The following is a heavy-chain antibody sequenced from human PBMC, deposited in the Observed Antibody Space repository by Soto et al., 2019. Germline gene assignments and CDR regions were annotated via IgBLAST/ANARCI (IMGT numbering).Heavy chain of an antibody. V-gene: IGHV3-30*18. CDR1: GFTFSSYG. Sequence: GGSLRLSCAASGFTFSSYGMHWVRQAPGKGLEWVAVILYDGSNKYYADSVKGRFTISRDNSKNTLYLQMNSLRAEDTAVYYCAKGRYYGSGSYSVPLYWGQGTLVTVSS. D-gene: IGHD3-10*01. J-gene: IGHJ4*02. CDR3: AKGRYYGSGSYSVPLY. CDR2: ILYDGSNK.